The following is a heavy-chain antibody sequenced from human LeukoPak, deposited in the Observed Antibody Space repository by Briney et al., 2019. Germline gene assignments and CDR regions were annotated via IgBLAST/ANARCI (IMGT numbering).Heavy chain of an antibody. CDR3: TRDDYGDYAAGYYGMDV. Sequence: EASVKVSCKASGNTFTDYYMHWARQAPGQGLEWMGRIEPKSGGTIYAQKFQDRVTLTRDTSISTAYMELSSLRSDDAAVYYCTRDDYGDYAAGYYGMDVWGQGTTVTVSS. CDR1: GNTFTDYY. CDR2: IEPKSGGT. J-gene: IGHJ6*02. D-gene: IGHD4-17*01. V-gene: IGHV1-2*02.